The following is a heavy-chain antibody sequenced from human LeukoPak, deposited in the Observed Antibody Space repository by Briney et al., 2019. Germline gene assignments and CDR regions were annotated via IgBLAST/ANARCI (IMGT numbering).Heavy chain of an antibody. V-gene: IGHV3-7*01. D-gene: IGHD6-6*01. CDR1: GFTFSSSW. CDR2: IKHDLSEK. Sequence: HPGGSLRLSCVASGFTFSSSWMTWVRQAPGKGLEWVANIKHDLSEKYYLDSVKGRFTISRDNANNSLYLQMNSLRAEDMAVYYCARDRIAAPWGQGTLVTVSS. J-gene: IGHJ5*02. CDR3: ARDRIAAP.